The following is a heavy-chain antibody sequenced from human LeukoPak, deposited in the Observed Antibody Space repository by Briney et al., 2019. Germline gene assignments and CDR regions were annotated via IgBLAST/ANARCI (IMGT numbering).Heavy chain of an antibody. Sequence: PGGSLRLSCAASGFTFSSYWMSWVRQAPGKGLEWVAVISYDGSNKYYADSVKGRFTISRDNSKNTLYLQMNSLRAEDTAVYYCASRVFLSAFDIWGQGTMVTVSS. CDR1: GFTFSSYW. D-gene: IGHD2/OR15-2a*01. V-gene: IGHV3-30-3*01. CDR3: ASRVFLSAFDI. J-gene: IGHJ3*02. CDR2: ISYDGSNK.